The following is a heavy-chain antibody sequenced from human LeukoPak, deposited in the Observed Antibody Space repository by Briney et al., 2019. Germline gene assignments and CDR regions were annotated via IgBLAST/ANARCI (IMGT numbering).Heavy chain of an antibody. CDR1: GGSISSYY. CDR2: IYYSGST. Sequence: SETLSLTCTVSGGSISSYYWSWIRQPPGKGLEWIGYIYYSGSTNYNPSLKSRVSISVDTSKNQFSLKLNSVTAEDTAVYYCARHGPPGGSWGTSSSFSFDYWGQGTLVTVSS. J-gene: IGHJ4*02. V-gene: IGHV4-59*08. CDR3: ARHGPPGGSWGTSSSFSFDY. D-gene: IGHD6-6*01.